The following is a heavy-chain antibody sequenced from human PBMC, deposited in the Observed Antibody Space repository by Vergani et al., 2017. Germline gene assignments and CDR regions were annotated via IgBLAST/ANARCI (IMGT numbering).Heavy chain of an antibody. D-gene: IGHD4-17*01. CDR1: GFTFSSYG. CDR3: AKRGNDGDRRRDDAFDI. J-gene: IGHJ3*02. CDR2: ISYDGRNK. V-gene: IGHV3-30*18. Sequence: QVQLVESGGGVVQPGRSLRLSCAASGFTFSSYGIHWVRQAPGKGLEWVAVISYDGRNKYYADSVKGRFTISRDNSKNTLYLQMNSLRAEDTAVYYCAKRGNDGDRRRDDAFDIWGQGTMVTVSS.